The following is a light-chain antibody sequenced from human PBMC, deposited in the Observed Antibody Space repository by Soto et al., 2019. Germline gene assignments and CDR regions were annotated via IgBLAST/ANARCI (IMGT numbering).Light chain of an antibody. CDR2: GAS. Sequence: EIVMTQSPATLSASPWEGATLSCRASQSVSSNVAWYQQKPGQAPRLLIYGASTRAAGIPARFSGSGSGTEFTLTISSLQSEDFAVYYWQHYYNRRPQLTFGGGTKVEI. V-gene: IGKV3-15*01. CDR3: QHYYNRRPQLT. CDR1: QSVSSN. J-gene: IGKJ4*01.